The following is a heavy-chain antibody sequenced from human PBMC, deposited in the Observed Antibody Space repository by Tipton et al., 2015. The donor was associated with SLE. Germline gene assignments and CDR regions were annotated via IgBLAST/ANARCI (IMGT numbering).Heavy chain of an antibody. D-gene: IGHD6-19*01. CDR2: IYYSGNT. J-gene: IGHJ4*02. V-gene: IGHV4-30-4*08. Sequence: TLSLTCTVSGGSISSSDYYWTWIRQHPGKGLEWIGYIYYSGNTYYNPSLKSRITISVDTSKNQFSLKLSSVTAADTAVYYCAKTVAGAAYLFDLWGQGTLVTVSS. CDR3: AKTVAGAAYLFDL. CDR1: GGSISSSDYY.